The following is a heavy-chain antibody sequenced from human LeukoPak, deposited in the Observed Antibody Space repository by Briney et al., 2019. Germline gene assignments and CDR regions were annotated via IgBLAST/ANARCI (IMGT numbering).Heavy chain of an antibody. D-gene: IGHD3-10*01. CDR3: ARTTYYYGSGSYPIFDP. V-gene: IGHV4-59*01. CDR1: GFTFGDYA. Sequence: PGGSLRLSCTASGFTFGDYAMSWIRQPPGKGLEWIGYIYYSGSTNYNPSLKSRVTISVDTSKNQFSLKLSSVTAADTAVYYCARTTYYYGSGSYPIFDPWGQGTLVTVSS. J-gene: IGHJ5*02. CDR2: IYYSGST.